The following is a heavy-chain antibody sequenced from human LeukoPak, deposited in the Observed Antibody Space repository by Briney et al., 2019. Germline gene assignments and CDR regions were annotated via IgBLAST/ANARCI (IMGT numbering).Heavy chain of an antibody. Sequence: GGSLRLSCAASGFTFSSYGMQWVRQAPGKGLEWVAVISHDGTVQHYADSVKGRFTISRDNSDNTLYLQMNSLRDEDTTIYYCAKEGTPMASPYFDYWGQGTLIAVSS. CDR1: GFTFSSYG. CDR3: AKEGTPMASPYFDY. D-gene: IGHD5-18*01. J-gene: IGHJ4*02. CDR2: ISHDGTVQ. V-gene: IGHV3-30*18.